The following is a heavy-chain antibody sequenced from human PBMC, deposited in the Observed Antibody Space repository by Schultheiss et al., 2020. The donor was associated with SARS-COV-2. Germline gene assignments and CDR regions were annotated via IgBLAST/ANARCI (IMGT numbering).Heavy chain of an antibody. J-gene: IGHJ4*02. Sequence: GESLKISCAASGFTFSSYWMHWVRQAPGKGLVWVSRINSDGSSTSYADSVKGRFTISRDNAKNTLYLQMNSLRAEDTAVYYCARHSYGTIDYWGQGTLVTVSS. CDR3: ARHSYGTIDY. D-gene: IGHD5-18*01. V-gene: IGHV3-74*01. CDR2: INSDGSST. CDR1: GFTFSSYW.